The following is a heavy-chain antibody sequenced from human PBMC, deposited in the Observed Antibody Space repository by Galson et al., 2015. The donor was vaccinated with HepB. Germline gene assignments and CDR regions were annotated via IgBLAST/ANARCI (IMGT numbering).Heavy chain of an antibody. D-gene: IGHD4-17*01. CDR1: GGSFSGYY. CDR2: IYHSGST. CDR3: ARVRGTTVTYDAFDI. V-gene: IGHV4-34*01. J-gene: IGHJ3*02. Sequence: SETLSLTCAVYGGSFSGYYWSWIRQPPGKGLEWTGEIYHSGSTNYNPSLKSRVTISVDKSKNQFSLKLSSVTAADTAVYYCARVRGTTVTYDAFDIWGQGTMVTVSS.